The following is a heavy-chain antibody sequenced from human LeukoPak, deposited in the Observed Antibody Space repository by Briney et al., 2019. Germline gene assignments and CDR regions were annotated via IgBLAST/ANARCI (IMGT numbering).Heavy chain of an antibody. V-gene: IGHV1-46*01. D-gene: IGHD5-12*01. Sequence: ASVKVSCKASGYTFTSYYMHWVRQAPGQGLEWMGIINPSGGSTSYAQKFQGRVTMTEDTSTDTAYMELSSLRSEDTAVYYCATDIVATMPWGYWGQGTLVTVSS. J-gene: IGHJ4*02. CDR2: INPSGGST. CDR3: ATDIVATMPWGY. CDR1: GYTFTSYY.